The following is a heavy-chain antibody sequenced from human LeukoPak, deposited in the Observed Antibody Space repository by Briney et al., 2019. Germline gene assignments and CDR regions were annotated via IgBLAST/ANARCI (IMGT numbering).Heavy chain of an antibody. V-gene: IGHV3-23*01. J-gene: IGHJ4*02. CDR1: GFTFNTYT. Sequence: GGSLRLSCAASGFTFNTYTMSWVRQAPGKGLEWVSVISDTGDTTYYADSVKGRFTISRDNSKSMLYPQMNSLRVEDTAVYYCAKDCFRWAFDYWGPGTLVTVSS. CDR2: ISDTGDTT. D-gene: IGHD1-26*01. CDR3: AKDCFRWAFDY.